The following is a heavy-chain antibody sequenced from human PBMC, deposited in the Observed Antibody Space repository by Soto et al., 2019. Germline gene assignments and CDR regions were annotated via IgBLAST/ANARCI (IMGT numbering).Heavy chain of an antibody. Sequence: GGSLRLSCAASGFTVSSNYMSWVRQAPGKGLEWVSVIYSGGSTYYADSVKGRFTISRHNSKNTLYLQMNSLRAEDTAVYYCAREGITMVRGVTYYMDAWGKGTTVTVSS. CDR1: GFTVSSNY. CDR3: AREGITMVRGVTYYMDA. V-gene: IGHV3-53*04. CDR2: IYSGGST. D-gene: IGHD3-10*01. J-gene: IGHJ6*03.